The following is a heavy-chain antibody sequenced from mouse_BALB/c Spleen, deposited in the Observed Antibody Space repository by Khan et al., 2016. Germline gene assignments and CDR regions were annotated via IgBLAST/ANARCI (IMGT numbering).Heavy chain of an antibody. CDR1: GFDFSRYW. CDR3: AREGDYGGAWFAY. V-gene: IGHV4-1*02. D-gene: IGHD2-4*01. J-gene: IGHJ3*01. Sequence: EVKLEESGGGLVQPGGSLKLSCAASGFDFSRYWMNWVRQAPGKGLEWIGEINPDSSTINYTPSLKDNFIISRDNAKNTLYLQMSKVRSEDTALYYCAREGDYGGAWFAYWGQGTLVTVSA. CDR2: INPDSSTI.